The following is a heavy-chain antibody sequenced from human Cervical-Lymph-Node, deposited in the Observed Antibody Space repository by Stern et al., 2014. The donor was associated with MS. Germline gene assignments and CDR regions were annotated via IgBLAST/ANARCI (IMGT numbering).Heavy chain of an antibody. CDR1: GPPSPPPR. V-gene: IGHV3-33*01. Sequence: DQLVESGGGVVQPGTSLRLSCAASGPPSPPPRPPPAPPAPGKGPEWVALAWYDGSTAYYTNSVKGRFTISRDNSKNTLSLQMNSLTAEDTAVYYCARGHIPYAYNYLFDYWGQGTLVTVSS. D-gene: IGHD5-24*01. J-gene: IGHJ4*02. CDR2: AWYDGSTA. CDR3: ARGHIPYAYNYLFDY.